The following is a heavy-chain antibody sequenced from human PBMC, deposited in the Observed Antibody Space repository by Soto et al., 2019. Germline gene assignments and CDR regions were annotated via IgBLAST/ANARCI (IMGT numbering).Heavy chain of an antibody. Sequence: GGSLRLSCAASGFTFSSYGMHWVRQAPGKGLEWVAVIWYDGSNKYYADSVKGRFTISRDNSKNTLYLQMNSLRAEDTAVYYCARWRSSTYYYYGMDVWGQGTTVTVS. J-gene: IGHJ6*02. D-gene: IGHD1-26*01. CDR2: IWYDGSNK. CDR1: GFTFSSYG. CDR3: ARWRSSTYYYYGMDV. V-gene: IGHV3-33*01.